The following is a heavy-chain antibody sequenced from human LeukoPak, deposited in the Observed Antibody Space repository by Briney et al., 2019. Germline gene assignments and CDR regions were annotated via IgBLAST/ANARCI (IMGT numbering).Heavy chain of an antibody. J-gene: IGHJ4*02. CDR2: ISYDGSNK. Sequence: GGSLRLSCAAFGFPLSSYAMHWVRQAPGKGLEWVAVISYDGSNKYYADSVKGRFTISRDNSKNTLYLQMNSLRAEDTAVYYCAKDRAYDFWSGYIDYWGQGTLVTVSS. V-gene: IGHV3-30*18. CDR1: GFPLSSYA. CDR3: AKDRAYDFWSGYIDY. D-gene: IGHD3-3*01.